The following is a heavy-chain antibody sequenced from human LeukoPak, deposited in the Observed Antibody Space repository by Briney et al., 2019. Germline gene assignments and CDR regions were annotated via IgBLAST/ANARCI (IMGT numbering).Heavy chain of an antibody. CDR2: INSDGSST. V-gene: IGHV3-74*01. D-gene: IGHD3-3*01. Sequence: PGGSLRLSCAASGFTFSSYWMHWVRQAPGKGLVWVSRINSDGSSTSYADSVKGRFTISRDNAKNTLYLQMNSLRAEDTAVYYCAREVGTYYDFWSGLDVWGKGTTATVSS. CDR3: AREVGTYYDFWSGLDV. CDR1: GFTFSSYW. J-gene: IGHJ6*04.